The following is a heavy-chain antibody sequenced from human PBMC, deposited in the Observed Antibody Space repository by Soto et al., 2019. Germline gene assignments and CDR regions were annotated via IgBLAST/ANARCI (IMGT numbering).Heavy chain of an antibody. CDR1: GFSFSTYG. V-gene: IGHV3-30*18. CDR2: ISRDGSEI. D-gene: IGHD6-19*01. Sequence: QVQLVESGGGVVQPGRSLRLSCAASGFSFSTYGMHWVRQAPGKGLEWVAIISRDGSEIFYGDSVRGRVTISRDNSKNLLFLQMNSLRPEDTALHSRAKYVPNSGWRLPLDPWGQGTLVTVSS. CDR3: AKYVPNSGWRLPLDP. J-gene: IGHJ5*02.